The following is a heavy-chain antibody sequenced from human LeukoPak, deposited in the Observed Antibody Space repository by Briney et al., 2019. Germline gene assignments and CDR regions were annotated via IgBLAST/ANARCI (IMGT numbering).Heavy chain of an antibody. V-gene: IGHV4-4*07. CDR3: ARGVVGFTV. CDR1: GGSISSYY. D-gene: IGHD1-26*01. Sequence: PESLSLTCTVAGGSISSYYWSWIRPPAGKGLGWIGRIHTSGSTNYNPSLKSRATMPVDTPNNQISLKLSSMAAADTAVYYCARGVVGFTVWGQGALVTVSS. J-gene: IGHJ4*02. CDR2: IHTSGST.